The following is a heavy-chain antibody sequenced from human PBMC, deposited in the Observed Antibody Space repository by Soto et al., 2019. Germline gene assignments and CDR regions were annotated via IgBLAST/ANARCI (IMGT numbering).Heavy chain of an antibody. Sequence: GASVKVSCKASGYTFTSYDINWVRQATGQGLEWMGWMNPNSGNTGYAQKFQGRVTMTRNTSISTAYMELSSLKASDTAMYYCARAMAVAGTDVWGPGTTVTVSS. CDR3: ARAMAVAGTDV. CDR1: GYTFTSYD. CDR2: MNPNSGNT. V-gene: IGHV1-8*01. D-gene: IGHD6-19*01. J-gene: IGHJ6*02.